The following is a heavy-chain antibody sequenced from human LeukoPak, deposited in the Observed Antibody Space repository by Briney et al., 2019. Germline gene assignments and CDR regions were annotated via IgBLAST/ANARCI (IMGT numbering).Heavy chain of an antibody. D-gene: IGHD3-22*01. Sequence: GESLKISCKASGYRFTNHWIGWVRQMPGKGLEWMGIIYPGDSDTRYSPSFQGQVTISADKSITTAYLQWSSLKASDTAMYYCARTYDSSYYMDVWGRGTTVTVSS. J-gene: IGHJ6*03. CDR3: ARTYDSSYYMDV. V-gene: IGHV5-51*01. CDR2: IYPGDSDT. CDR1: GYRFTNHW.